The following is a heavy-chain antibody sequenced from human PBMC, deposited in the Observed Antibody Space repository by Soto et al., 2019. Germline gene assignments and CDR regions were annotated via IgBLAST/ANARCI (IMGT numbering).Heavy chain of an antibody. V-gene: IGHV1-69*06. Sequence: ASVKVSCKASGGTFSSYAISWVRQAPGQGLEWMGGIIPIFGTANYAQKFQGRVTITADKSTSTAYMELSSLRSEDTAVYYCARDTAMVSFDYWGQGTLVTVSS. J-gene: IGHJ4*02. D-gene: IGHD5-18*01. CDR2: IIPIFGTA. CDR3: ARDTAMVSFDY. CDR1: GGTFSSYA.